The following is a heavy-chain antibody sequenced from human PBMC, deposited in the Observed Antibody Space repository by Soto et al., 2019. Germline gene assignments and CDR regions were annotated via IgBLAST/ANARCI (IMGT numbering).Heavy chain of an antibody. Sequence: QVQLVQSGAEVKKPGAAVKVSCKASGYTFTSYYMHWVRQAPGQGLEWMGIINPTGGSTSYAQKLQGRVTMTRDTATSTVYMELSSLRSEDTAVYYCARDVVATMKYYYYYMDVWGKGTTVTVSS. J-gene: IGHJ6*03. D-gene: IGHD5-12*01. CDR1: GYTFTSYY. CDR3: ARDVVATMKYYYYYMDV. V-gene: IGHV1-46*03. CDR2: INPTGGST.